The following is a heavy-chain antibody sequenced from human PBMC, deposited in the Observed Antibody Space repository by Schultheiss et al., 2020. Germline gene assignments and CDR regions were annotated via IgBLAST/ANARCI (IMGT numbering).Heavy chain of an antibody. CDR3: ARETKVGGHDY. Sequence: SETLSLTCTVSGGSMNNYHWSWIRQSPGKGLEWIGYIYYSGSTNYNPSLKSRVTISVDTSKNQFSLKLSSVTAADTAVYYCARETKVGGHDYWGQGTLVTVSS. V-gene: IGHV4-59*01. CDR2: IYYSGST. D-gene: IGHD1-26*01. J-gene: IGHJ4*02. CDR1: GGSMNNYH.